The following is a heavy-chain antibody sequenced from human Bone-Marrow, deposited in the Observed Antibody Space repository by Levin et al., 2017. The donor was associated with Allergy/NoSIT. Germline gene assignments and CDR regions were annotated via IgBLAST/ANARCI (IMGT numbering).Heavy chain of an antibody. CDR1: GGTFTSYT. V-gene: IGHV1-69*02. Sequence: ASVKVSCKASGGTFTSYTITWVRQAPGQGLEWMGRIIPMFDITNYAQKFLGRVTITADKSTTTAYMELSSLKSEDTAVYYCARGDYGGNSLPDYWGQGTLVTVSS. J-gene: IGHJ4*02. CDR2: IIPMFDIT. CDR3: ARGDYGGNSLPDY. D-gene: IGHD4-23*01.